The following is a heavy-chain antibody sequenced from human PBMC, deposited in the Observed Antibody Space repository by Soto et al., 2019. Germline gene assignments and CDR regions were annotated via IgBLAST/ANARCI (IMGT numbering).Heavy chain of an antibody. Sequence: QVQLQQWGAGLLKPSETLSLTCAVYGGSFSDYYWSWIRQSPGKGLEWIGEINRSGSTNYNPSLKSRVTMSVDTSKSQFSLEFNSVTAADTAVYYCARGNWADYWGQGTLVTVSS. V-gene: IGHV4-34*01. CDR1: GGSFSDYY. J-gene: IGHJ4*02. CDR2: INRSGST. D-gene: IGHD1-1*01. CDR3: ARGNWADY.